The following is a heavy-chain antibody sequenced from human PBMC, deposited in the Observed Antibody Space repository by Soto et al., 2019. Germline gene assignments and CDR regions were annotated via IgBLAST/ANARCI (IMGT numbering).Heavy chain of an antibody. Sequence: RLSWAASGFTFSSYWMHWVRQAPGKGLVWVSRINSDGSSTSYADSVKGRFTISRDNAKNTLYLQMNSLRAEDTAVYYCARDEYDYVWGSYRRPFDYWGQGTLVTVSS. CDR1: GFTFSSYW. J-gene: IGHJ4*02. D-gene: IGHD3-16*02. CDR3: ARDEYDYVWGSYRRPFDY. V-gene: IGHV3-74*01. CDR2: INSDGSST.